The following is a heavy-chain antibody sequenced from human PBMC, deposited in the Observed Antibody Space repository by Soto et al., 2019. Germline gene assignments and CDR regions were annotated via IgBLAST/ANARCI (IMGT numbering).Heavy chain of an antibody. J-gene: IGHJ3*02. Sequence: QVQLVESGGGGVQPGRSLRLSCAASGFTFSSYAMNWVRQAPGKGLEWVAVISYDGSSKYFADSVKGRFTISRDNSKNTVYLLMNSLRAEDTAVYYCARSIVVVLKSAFDIWGQGTMDTVSS. D-gene: IGHD2-15*01. V-gene: IGHV3-30-3*01. CDR2: ISYDGSSK. CDR3: ARSIVVVLKSAFDI. CDR1: GFTFSSYA.